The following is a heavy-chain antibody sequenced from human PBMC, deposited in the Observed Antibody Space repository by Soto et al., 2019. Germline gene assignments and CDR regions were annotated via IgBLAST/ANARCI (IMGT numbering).Heavy chain of an antibody. Sequence: EVQLLESGGGLVQPGGSLRLSCAASGFTFSSYAMSWVRQAPGKGLEWVSAISGSGGSTYYADSVKGWFTISRDNSKNTLYLQMNSLRAEDTAVYYCAKARGMITFGGAHDYWGQGTLVTVSS. D-gene: IGHD3-16*01. CDR3: AKARGMITFGGAHDY. J-gene: IGHJ4*02. CDR1: GFTFSSYA. V-gene: IGHV3-23*01. CDR2: ISGSGGST.